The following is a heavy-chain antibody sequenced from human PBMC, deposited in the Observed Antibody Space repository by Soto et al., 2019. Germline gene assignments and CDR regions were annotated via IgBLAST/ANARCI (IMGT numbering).Heavy chain of an antibody. CDR2: IYWDDDK. J-gene: IGHJ1*01. Sequence: QITLKESGPTLVKPTQTLTLTCTFSGFSLTTGGVGVGWIRQPPGKALEWLALIYWDDDKRYSPSLKSRLTITKDTSKNQLVLITTNMDPVDTATYYCAHSPPPTVPPRAAYFQQWGQGTLVTVSS. V-gene: IGHV2-5*02. CDR3: AHSPPPTVPPRAAYFQQ. CDR1: GFSLTTGGVG. D-gene: IGHD4-17*01.